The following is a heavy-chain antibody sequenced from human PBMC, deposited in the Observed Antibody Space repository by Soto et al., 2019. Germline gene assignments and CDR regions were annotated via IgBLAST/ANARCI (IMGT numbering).Heavy chain of an antibody. Sequence: GGSLRLSCAASGFTFDDCAMHWVRQAPGKGLEWVSGMSWNSVNIGYADSVKGRFTISRDNAKNTLYLQMNNLRAEDTAFYYCGKAGVATAGGIFYYYYMDVWGKGTTVTVSS. CDR1: GFTFDDCA. CDR3: GKAGVATAGGIFYYYYMDV. CDR2: MSWNSVNI. D-gene: IGHD6-13*01. J-gene: IGHJ6*03. V-gene: IGHV3-9*01.